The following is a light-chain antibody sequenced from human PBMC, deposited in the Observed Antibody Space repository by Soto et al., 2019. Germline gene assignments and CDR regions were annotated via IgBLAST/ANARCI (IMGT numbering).Light chain of an antibody. CDR3: QSYDSSLSGYV. Sequence: QSVLTQPPSVSGAPGQRVTLSCTGSSSTIGAGYDVHWYQQLPGTAPKLLIYGNSNRPSGVPDRFSGSKSGTSASLAITGLQAEVEADYYCQSYDSSLSGYVFGTGTKVTVL. CDR2: GNS. J-gene: IGLJ1*01. CDR1: SSTIGAGYD. V-gene: IGLV1-40*01.